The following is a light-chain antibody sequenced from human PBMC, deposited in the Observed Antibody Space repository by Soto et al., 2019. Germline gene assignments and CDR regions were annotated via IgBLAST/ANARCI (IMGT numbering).Light chain of an antibody. CDR2: GAS. CDR3: QQYNNWPPMYT. V-gene: IGKV3-15*01. J-gene: IGKJ2*01. Sequence: EIVMTQSPATLSVSPGERATLSCRASQSVSSNLAWYQQKPGQAPRLLIYGASTRATGIPARFSGSGSGTEFTLTISSLQSEDFAVYYCQQYNNWPPMYTXXXGXKLEXK. CDR1: QSVSSN.